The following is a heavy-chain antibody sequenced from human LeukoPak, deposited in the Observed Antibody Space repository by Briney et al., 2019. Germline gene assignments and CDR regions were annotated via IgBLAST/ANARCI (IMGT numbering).Heavy chain of an antibody. Sequence: HPGGSLRLSCAASGFTFSSYGMHWVRQAPGKGLEWVAVISYDGSNKYYADSVKGRFTISRDNSKNTLYLQMNSLRAEDTAVYYCTKDARTDYGELDYWGQGTLVTVSS. CDR3: TKDARTDYGELDY. V-gene: IGHV3-30*18. CDR1: GFTFSSYG. J-gene: IGHJ4*02. D-gene: IGHD4-17*01. CDR2: ISYDGSNK.